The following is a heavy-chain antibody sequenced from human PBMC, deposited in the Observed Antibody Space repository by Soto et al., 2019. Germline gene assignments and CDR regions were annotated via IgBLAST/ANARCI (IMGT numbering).Heavy chain of an antibody. D-gene: IGHD2-8*01. CDR1: GYTFTSYS. Sequence: GASVTVSFTASGYTFTSYSMHLVRPAPRQRLEGMGWINAGNGNTKYSQKFQGRVTITRDTSASTAYMELSSLRSEDTAVYYCARVAYCTNGVCYRSWYYYGMDVWGQGTTVTVSS. CDR3: ARVAYCTNGVCYRSWYYYGMDV. V-gene: IGHV1-3*01. J-gene: IGHJ6*02. CDR2: INAGNGNT.